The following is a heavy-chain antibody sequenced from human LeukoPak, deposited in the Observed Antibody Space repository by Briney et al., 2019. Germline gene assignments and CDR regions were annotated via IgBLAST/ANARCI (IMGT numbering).Heavy chain of an antibody. V-gene: IGHV1-69*13. J-gene: IGHJ6*02. CDR2: IIPIFGTA. CDR1: GGTFNSYA. D-gene: IGHD6-13*01. Sequence: SVKISCKASGGTFNSYAISWVRQAPGQGLEWMGGIIPIFGTANYAQKFQGRVTITADESTSTAYMELSSLRSEDTAVYYCAKYKGAALYYHYGMDVWGQGTTVIVSS. CDR3: AKYKGAALYYHYGMDV.